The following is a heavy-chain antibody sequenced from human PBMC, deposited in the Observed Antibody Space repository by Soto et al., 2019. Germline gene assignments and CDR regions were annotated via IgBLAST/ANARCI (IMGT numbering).Heavy chain of an antibody. D-gene: IGHD6-19*01. Sequence: QLQLQESGPGLVKPSETLSLTCTVSGGSINSANYYWGWLRQPPVKGLECIGNVYYRGTTYYNPCLKGRVTMSVDTYKNQFSLKLRSVTAADSAVFFCVRHQRYSSCCYIDNWGQGTPVTASS. V-gene: IGHV4-39*01. CDR3: VRHQRYSSCCYIDN. CDR2: VYYRGTT. CDR1: GGSINSANYY. J-gene: IGHJ4*02.